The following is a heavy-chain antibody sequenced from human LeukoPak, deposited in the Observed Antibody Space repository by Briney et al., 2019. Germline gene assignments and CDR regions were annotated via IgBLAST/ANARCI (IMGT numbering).Heavy chain of an antibody. D-gene: IGHD1-26*01. V-gene: IGHV3-48*04. J-gene: IGHJ4*02. Sequence: GGSLRLSCAASGFTFSSYSMNWVRQAPGKGLEWVSFISSSSSTIYYADSVKGRYTISRDNAKNSLYLQMNSLRAEDTAVYYCARDRGGSYSAIDYWGQGTLVTVSS. CDR1: GFTFSSYS. CDR2: ISSSSSTI. CDR3: ARDRGGSYSAIDY.